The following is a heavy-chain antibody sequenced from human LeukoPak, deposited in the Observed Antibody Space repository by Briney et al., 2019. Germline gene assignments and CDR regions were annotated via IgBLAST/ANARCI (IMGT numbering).Heavy chain of an antibody. CDR3: ARDDFEYSVHYGMDV. Sequence: SETLSLTCAFSGGSISNYYWSWTRHPPGKGLEWIGYIYYSGSTNYNPSLQSRVTMSVDTSKNQISLRLRSVTAADTAVYYCARDDFEYSVHYGMDVWGQGTAVTVSS. D-gene: IGHD3-9*01. CDR2: IYYSGST. V-gene: IGHV4-59*12. J-gene: IGHJ6*02. CDR1: GGSISNYY.